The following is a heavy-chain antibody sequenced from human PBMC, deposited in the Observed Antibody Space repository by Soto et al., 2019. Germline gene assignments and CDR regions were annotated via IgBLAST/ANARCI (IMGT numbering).Heavy chain of an antibody. Sequence: GGSLRLSCVGSGFIFSNAWMNWVRQSPGKGLAWVGRIKSRPDGGATDYAGPVDGRFIISRDDSKNTVFLQMDSLKTEDTAVYYCATGRAFDIWGQGTVVT. J-gene: IGHJ3*02. CDR1: GFIFSNAW. CDR3: ATGRAFDI. CDR2: IKSRPDGGAT. V-gene: IGHV3-15*07.